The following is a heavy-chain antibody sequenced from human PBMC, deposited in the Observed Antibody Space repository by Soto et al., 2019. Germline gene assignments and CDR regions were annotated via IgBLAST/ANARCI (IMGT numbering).Heavy chain of an antibody. CDR3: AKDAGGGILTGYYDTYFDY. J-gene: IGHJ4*02. Sequence: EVQLLESGGGLVQPGGSLRLSCAASGFTFSSYAMSWVRQAPGKGLEWVSAISGSGGSTYYADSVKGRFTISRDNSKNTLYLQMNSLRAEDTAVYYCAKDAGGGILTGYYDTYFDYWGQGTLVTVSS. D-gene: IGHD3-9*01. V-gene: IGHV3-23*01. CDR2: ISGSGGST. CDR1: GFTFSSYA.